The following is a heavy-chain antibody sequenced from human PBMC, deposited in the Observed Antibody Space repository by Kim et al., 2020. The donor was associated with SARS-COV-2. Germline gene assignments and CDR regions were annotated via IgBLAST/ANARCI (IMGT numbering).Heavy chain of an antibody. J-gene: IGHJ6*02. Sequence: SVKVSCKASGGTFSSYAISWVRQAPGQGLEWMGGIIPIFGTANYAQKFQGRVTITADESTSTAYMELSSLRSEDTAVYYCARDTEIPEMTTVVSMDVWGQGTTVTVSS. CDR1: GGTFSSYA. CDR2: IIPIFGTA. CDR3: ARDTEIPEMTTVVSMDV. V-gene: IGHV1-69*13. D-gene: IGHD4-17*01.